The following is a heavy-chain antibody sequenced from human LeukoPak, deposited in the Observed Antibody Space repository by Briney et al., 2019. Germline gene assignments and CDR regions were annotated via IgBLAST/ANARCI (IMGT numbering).Heavy chain of an antibody. Sequence: ASVKVSCKASGYTFTSYGISWVRQAPGQGLEWMGWISAYNGNTNYAQKLQGRVTMTTDTSTSTAYMELSSLRSEDTAVYYCARDHRILTHGMDVWGQGTTVTVSS. CDR2: ISAYNGNT. CDR1: GYTFTSYG. CDR3: ARDHRILTHGMDV. J-gene: IGHJ6*02. D-gene: IGHD2-21*01. V-gene: IGHV1-18*01.